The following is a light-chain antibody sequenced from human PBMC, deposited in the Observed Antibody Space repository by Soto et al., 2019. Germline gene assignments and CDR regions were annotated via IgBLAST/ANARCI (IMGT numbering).Light chain of an antibody. Sequence: DIQMTQSPSTLSASVGDRVTITCRASQSINRWLAWYQQKPGKAPKLLIFAASSLQSGVPSRFSGSRSGPDFTLTISSLQSEDFAVYYCQQYNNWPGTFGQGTKVDI. CDR3: QQYNNWPGT. CDR2: AAS. J-gene: IGKJ1*01. V-gene: IGKV1-5*01. CDR1: QSINRW.